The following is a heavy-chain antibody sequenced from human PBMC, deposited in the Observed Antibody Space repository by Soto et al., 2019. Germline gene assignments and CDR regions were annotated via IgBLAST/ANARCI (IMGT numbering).Heavy chain of an antibody. CDR1: GFTFSSYE. J-gene: IGHJ6*02. CDR3: AGSYGYDYYYYGMDV. Sequence: GGSLRLSCAASGFTFSSYEMNWVRQAPGKGLEWVSYISSSVSTIYYADSVKGRFTISRDNAKNSLYLQMNSLRAEDTAVYYCAGSYGYDYYYYGMDVWGQGTKVTFSS. D-gene: IGHD5-18*01. V-gene: IGHV3-48*03. CDR2: ISSSVSTI.